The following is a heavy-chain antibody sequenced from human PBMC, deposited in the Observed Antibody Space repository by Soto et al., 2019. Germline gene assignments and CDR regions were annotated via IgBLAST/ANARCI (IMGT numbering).Heavy chain of an antibody. V-gene: IGHV4-34*01. D-gene: IGHD6-19*01. CDR2: INHSGST. J-gene: IGHJ3*02. CDR3: ARKVAGTRSAFDI. CDR1: GGSFSCYY. Sequence: SETLSLTCAVYGGSFSCYYWSWIRQPPGKGLEWIGEINHSGSTNYNPSLKSRVTISVDTSKNQFSLKLSSVTAADTAVYYCARKVAGTRSAFDIWGQGTMVTVSS.